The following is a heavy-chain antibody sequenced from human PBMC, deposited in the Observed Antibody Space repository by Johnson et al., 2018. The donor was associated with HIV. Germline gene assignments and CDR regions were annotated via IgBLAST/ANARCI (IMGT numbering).Heavy chain of an antibody. CDR2: ISYDGSNK. CDR3: ARDLIVVVVAATQWGDAFDI. V-gene: IGHV3-30*04. CDR1: GFTFSSYA. Sequence: VQLVESGGGVVQPGRSLRLSCAASGFTFSSYAMHWVRQAPGKGLEWVAVISYDGSNKYYADSVKGRLTISRHNSKNTLYLQMNSLRAEDTAVYYCARDLIVVVVAATQWGDAFDIWGQGTMVTVSS. J-gene: IGHJ3*02. D-gene: IGHD2-15*01.